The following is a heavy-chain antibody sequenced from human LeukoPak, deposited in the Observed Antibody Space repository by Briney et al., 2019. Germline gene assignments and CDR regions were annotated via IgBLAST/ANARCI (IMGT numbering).Heavy chain of an antibody. V-gene: IGHV3-23*01. Sequence: GGSLRLSCAASGFTFSSYGMSWVRQAPGKGLEWVSAISGSGGSTYYADSVKGRFTISRDNSKNTLYLQMNSLRAEDTAVYYCAKDELGSGGYDAFDIWGQGTMVTVSS. CDR1: GFTFSSYG. CDR2: ISGSGGST. D-gene: IGHD1-26*01. CDR3: AKDELGSGGYDAFDI. J-gene: IGHJ3*02.